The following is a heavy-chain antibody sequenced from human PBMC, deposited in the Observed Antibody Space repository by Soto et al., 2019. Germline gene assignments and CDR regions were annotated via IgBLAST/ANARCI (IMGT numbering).Heavy chain of an antibody. J-gene: IGHJ6*02. CDR3: ARAQEDYYYYYGMDV. CDR2: IYYSGST. Sequence: SETLSLTCTVSGGSISSGDYYWSWIRQPPGKGLEWIGYIYYSGSTYYNPSLKSRVTISVDTSKNQFSLKLSSVTAADTAVYYCARAQEDYYYYYGMDVWGQGTTVT. CDR1: GGSISSGDYY. V-gene: IGHV4-30-4*02.